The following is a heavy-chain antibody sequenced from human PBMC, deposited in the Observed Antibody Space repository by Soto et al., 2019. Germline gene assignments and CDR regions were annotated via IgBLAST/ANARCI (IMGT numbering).Heavy chain of an antibody. CDR3: VRGVIAANCFDY. CDR1: GFTFNSYW. J-gene: IGHJ4*02. CDR2: INNDGSTT. V-gene: IGHV3-74*01. D-gene: IGHD2-15*01. Sequence: EVQLAESGGGLVQPGGSLRLSCAASGFTFNSYWMHWVRQVPGKGLVWVSRINNDGSTTNYADSVKGRFTISRDNARNTVYLKMNSLRADDTAVYYCVRGVIAANCFDYWGQGPLVTVSS.